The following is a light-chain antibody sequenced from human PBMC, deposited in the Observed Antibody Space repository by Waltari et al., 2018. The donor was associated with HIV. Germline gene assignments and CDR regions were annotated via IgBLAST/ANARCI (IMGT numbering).Light chain of an antibody. CDR2: GAF. CDR1: QDISNS. J-gene: IGKJ4*01. CDR3: QQYYGVPLT. Sequence: DIQMTQSPSSLSASIADTVTIPCRASQDISNSVSWFQLQPGKAPKLLVHGAFILQRGVPSRFSGSGSGTDYTLTITGLQAEDFATYFCQQYYGVPLTFGGGTRVDI. V-gene: IGKV1-NL1*01.